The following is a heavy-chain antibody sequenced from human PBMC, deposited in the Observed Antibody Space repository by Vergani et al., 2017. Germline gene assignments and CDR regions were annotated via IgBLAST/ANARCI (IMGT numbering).Heavy chain of an antibody. CDR3: ERGVPMVRRVIPGYMDV. D-gene: IGHD3-10*01. CDR2: IKQDGSEK. Sequence: EVQLVESGGGLVQPGGSLRLSCAASGFTFSSYWMSWVRQAPGKGLEWVANIKQDGSEKYYVDSVKGRFTISRDNAKNSLYLQMNSLRAEDTAVYYCERGVPMVRRVIPGYMDVWGQGTMVTVSS. CDR1: GFTFSSYW. V-gene: IGHV3-7*01. J-gene: IGHJ6*02.